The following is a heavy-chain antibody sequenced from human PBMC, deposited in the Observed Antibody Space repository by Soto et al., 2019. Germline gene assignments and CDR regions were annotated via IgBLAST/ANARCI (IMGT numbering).Heavy chain of an antibody. CDR3: ARQGDMAATPADAFDI. J-gene: IGHJ3*02. CDR2: INHSGST. Sequence: LSLTCAAYGGSFSGYYWSWIRQPPGKGLEWIGEINHSGSTNYNPSLKSRVTISVDTSKNQFSLKLSSVTASDSAVYYCARQGDMAATPADAFDIWGQGTLVTVSS. CDR1: GGSFSGYY. V-gene: IGHV4-34*01. D-gene: IGHD6-19*01.